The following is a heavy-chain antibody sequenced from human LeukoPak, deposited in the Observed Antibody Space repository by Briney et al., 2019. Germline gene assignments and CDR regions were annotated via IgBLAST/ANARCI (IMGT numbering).Heavy chain of an antibody. V-gene: IGHV6-1*01. J-gene: IGHJ5*02. Sequence: SQTLSLTCAISGDSVSSNNAAWNWIRQSPSRGLEWLGRTYYRSTWYNDYAVSVRGRITVNPDTSKNQFSLHLNSVTPEDTAVYYCARRLTQYDCFDPWGQGILATVSS. CDR1: GDSVSSNNAA. CDR2: TYYRSTWYN. CDR3: ARRLTQYDCFDP. D-gene: IGHD2-2*01.